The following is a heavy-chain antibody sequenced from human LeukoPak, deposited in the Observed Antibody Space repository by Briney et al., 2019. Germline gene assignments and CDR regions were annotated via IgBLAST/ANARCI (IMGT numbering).Heavy chain of an antibody. V-gene: IGHV3-48*03. D-gene: IGHD6-19*01. CDR2: ISSSGSTI. J-gene: IGHJ4*02. CDR1: GFTFSSYA. CDR3: ARADSSGWPY. Sequence: GGSLRLSCAASGFTFSSYAMNWVRQAPGKGLEWVSYISSSGSTIYYADSVKGRFTISRDNAKNSLYLQMNSLRAEDTAVYYCARADSSGWPYWGQGTLVTVSS.